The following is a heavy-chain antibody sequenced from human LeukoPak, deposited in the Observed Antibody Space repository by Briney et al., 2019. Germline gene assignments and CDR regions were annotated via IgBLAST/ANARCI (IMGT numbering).Heavy chain of an antibody. Sequence: SETLSLTCTVSGYSISSGSYWGWIRQPPGKGLEWIGSVYHSGSTYYTPSLKSRVTISPDASKNQFSLRLTSVTAADTAVYYCARYCSSGICYSLSFDYWGQGTLVTVSS. J-gene: IGHJ4*02. CDR3: ARYCSSGICYSLSFDY. CDR1: GYSISSGSY. D-gene: IGHD2-15*01. V-gene: IGHV4-38-2*02. CDR2: VYHSGST.